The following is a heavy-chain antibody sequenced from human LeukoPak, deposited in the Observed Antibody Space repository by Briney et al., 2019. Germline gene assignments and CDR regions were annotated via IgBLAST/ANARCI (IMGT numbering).Heavy chain of an antibody. J-gene: IGHJ6*02. Sequence: SGGSQTLLCAASGFTVSTNYVNWVRQAPGRGLEWVSVIYSGGSTYYVDSVKGRFTISRDNSKNTLHLLMNSLRAEDTAVYFCARSKPPAVEDYYGLDVWGQGTTVTVSS. CDR1: GFTVSTNY. CDR2: IYSGGST. D-gene: IGHD6-13*01. CDR3: ARSKPPAVEDYYGLDV. V-gene: IGHV3-66*01.